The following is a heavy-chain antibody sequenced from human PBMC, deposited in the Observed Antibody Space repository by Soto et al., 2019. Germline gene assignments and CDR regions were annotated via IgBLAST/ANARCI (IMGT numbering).Heavy chain of an antibody. J-gene: IGHJ5*02. D-gene: IGHD2-15*01. CDR1: GFSLSTSEVA. CDR2: IYWDDDK. Sequence: QITLKESGPTLVKPTQTLTLTCTFSGFSLSTSEVAVGWIRQPPGKALEWLALIYWDDDKRYSPSLKSRLTITKDTSNNHGVLTITNMDSVDTATYYCVRRPKPQTLLQGFDPWGQGLLVTVSS. CDR3: VRRPKPQTLLQGFDP. V-gene: IGHV2-5*02.